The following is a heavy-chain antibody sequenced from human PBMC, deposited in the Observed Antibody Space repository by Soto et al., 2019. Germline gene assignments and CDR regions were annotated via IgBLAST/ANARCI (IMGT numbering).Heavy chain of an antibody. Sequence: QVQLVQSGAEEKKPGASVKVSCQASGYTFTSYAMHWVRQAPGQRLEWMGWINAGNGNTKYSQKFQGSVTITRDTSASTAYMELSSLRSEDTAVYYCARSIVVVTALDYWGQGTLGTVSS. J-gene: IGHJ4*02. CDR1: GYTFTSYA. CDR2: INAGNGNT. CDR3: ARSIVVVTALDY. D-gene: IGHD2-21*02. V-gene: IGHV1-3*05.